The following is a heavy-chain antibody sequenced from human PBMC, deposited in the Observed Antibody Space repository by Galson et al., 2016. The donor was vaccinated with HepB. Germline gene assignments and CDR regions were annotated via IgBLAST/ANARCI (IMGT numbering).Heavy chain of an antibody. D-gene: IGHD2-15*01. J-gene: IGHJ6*02. Sequence: QSGAAVKQPGESLKISCKTSGYNFNIYWIAWVRQMPGTSPEWMGIIYPGDPDTRYSPTCQGQVTISADKSINPAYLEWGSLKASDTAMFYCARVFWPSYRDRYCYGMDVWGQGTTVTVSS. CDR2: IYPGDPDT. V-gene: IGHV5-51*01. CDR1: GYNFNIYW. CDR3: ARVFWPSYRDRYCYGMDV.